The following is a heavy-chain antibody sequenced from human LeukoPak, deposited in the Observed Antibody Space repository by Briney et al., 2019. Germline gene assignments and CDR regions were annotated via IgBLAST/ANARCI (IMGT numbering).Heavy chain of an antibody. CDR3: ARDAIYYGSGSYPWFDP. CDR2: ISDDGSNT. Sequence: VRSLRLSCAASGFTFSSYTMHWVRQAPGKGLECGAGISDDGSNTYYADSVNGRFTISRDNSKNTLYLQMNSLRAEDTAVYYCARDAIYYGSGSYPWFDPWGQGTLDTVSS. J-gene: IGHJ5*02. CDR1: GFTFSSYT. D-gene: IGHD3-10*01. V-gene: IGHV3-30-3*01.